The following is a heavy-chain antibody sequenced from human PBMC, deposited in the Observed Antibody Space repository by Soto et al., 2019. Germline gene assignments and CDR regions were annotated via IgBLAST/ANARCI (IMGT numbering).Heavy chain of an antibody. CDR1: GGSFSGYY. J-gene: IGHJ3*02. D-gene: IGHD2-15*01. V-gene: IGHV4-34*01. CDR2: INHSGST. CDR3: ARERWRLRPDAFDI. Sequence: SETLSLTXAVYGGSFSGYYWSWIRQPPGKGLEWIGEINHSGSTNYNPSLKSRVTISVDTSKNQFSLKLSSVTAADTAVYYCARERWRLRPDAFDIWGQGTMVTVSS.